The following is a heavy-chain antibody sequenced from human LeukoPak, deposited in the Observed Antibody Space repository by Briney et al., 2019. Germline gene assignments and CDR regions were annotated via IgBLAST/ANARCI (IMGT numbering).Heavy chain of an antibody. CDR1: GYTLTELS. D-gene: IGHD3-22*01. CDR2: FDPEDGET. J-gene: IGHJ5*02. V-gene: IGHV1-24*01. Sequence: GASVKVSCKVSGYTLTELSMHWVRQAPGKGLEWMGGFDPEDGETIYAQKFQGRVTMTEDTSTDTAYMELSSLRSDDTAVYYCARDTPRVGVVVVITGWPNSGWFDPWGQGTLVTVSS. CDR3: ARDTPRVGVVVVITGWPNSGWFDP.